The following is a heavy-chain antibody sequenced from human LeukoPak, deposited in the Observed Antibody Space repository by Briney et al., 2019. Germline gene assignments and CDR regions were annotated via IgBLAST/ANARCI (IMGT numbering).Heavy chain of an antibody. Sequence: SETLSLTCTVSGGSISSYYWSWIRQPPGKGLEWIGEINHSGSTNYNPSLKSGVTISVDTSKNQFSLKLSSVTAADTAVYYCARSHSSADAFDIWGQGTMVTVSS. CDR1: GGSISSYY. CDR3: ARSHSSADAFDI. D-gene: IGHD6-6*01. V-gene: IGHV4-34*01. CDR2: INHSGST. J-gene: IGHJ3*02.